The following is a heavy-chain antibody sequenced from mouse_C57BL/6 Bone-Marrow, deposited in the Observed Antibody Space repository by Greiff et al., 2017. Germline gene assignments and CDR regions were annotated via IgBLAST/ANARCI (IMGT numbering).Heavy chain of an antibody. V-gene: IGHV1-85*01. J-gene: IGHJ1*01. CDR2: IYPRDGST. Sequence: VQLQQSGPELVKPGASVKLSCKASGYTFTSYDINWVKQRPGQGLEWIGWIYPRDGSTKYNEKFKGKATLTVDTSSSTAYMELHSLTSEDSAVYFCARDCGSSYWYFYVWGSGTTVPVTS. CDR1: GYTFTSYD. CDR3: ARDCGSSYWYFYV. D-gene: IGHD1-1*01.